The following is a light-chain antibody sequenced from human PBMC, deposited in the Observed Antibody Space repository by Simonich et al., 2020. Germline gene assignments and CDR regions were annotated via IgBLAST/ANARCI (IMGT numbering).Light chain of an antibody. V-gene: IGKV1-39*01. Sequence: DIQMTQSPSSLSASVGDRVTITCRASPSISSYLNWYQQKPGKAPKLPIYAASSLQSGFPSRFSGSGSGTDFTLTISSLQPEDFATYYCQQSYSTPLTFGGGTKVEIK. J-gene: IGKJ4*01. CDR2: AAS. CDR3: QQSYSTPLT. CDR1: PSISSY.